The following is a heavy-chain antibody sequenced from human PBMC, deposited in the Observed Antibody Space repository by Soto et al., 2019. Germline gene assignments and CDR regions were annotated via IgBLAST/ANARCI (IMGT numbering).Heavy chain of an antibody. CDR2: VDPEGSGT. D-gene: IGHD4-17*01. V-gene: IGHV1-69-2*01. J-gene: IGHJ3*01. CDR1: GYTFSDYF. CDR3: AFATSGNYGGFDF. Sequence: EVQLVQSGAEVKKPGATMKISCKASGYTFSDYFMHWIQQAPGKGLEWMGLVDPEGSGTIYSEKFQGRLTLSADTSTHTAYMELSNLGSEDTAVYYCAFATSGNYGGFDFWARGTLVTVSS.